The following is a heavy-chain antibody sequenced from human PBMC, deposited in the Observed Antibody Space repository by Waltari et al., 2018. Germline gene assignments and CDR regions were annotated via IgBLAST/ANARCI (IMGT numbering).Heavy chain of an antibody. CDR1: GDSVSSNSAV. V-gene: IGHV6-1*01. D-gene: IGHD3-9*01. Sequence: VQLQESGPGLVRPSQTLSLTCAISGDSVSSNSAVWNWIRQSPSRGLEWLGRTYYRSKWYNDYALSVRNRISINPDTSKNQFSLQLNSVTPEDMAVYYCARGYGTAYYDSWGQGVLVTVSS. CDR3: ARGYGTAYYDS. J-gene: IGHJ5*01. CDR2: TYYRSKWYN.